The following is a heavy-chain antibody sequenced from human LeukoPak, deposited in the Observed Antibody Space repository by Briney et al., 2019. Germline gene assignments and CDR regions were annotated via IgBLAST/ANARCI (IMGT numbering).Heavy chain of an antibody. D-gene: IGHD7-27*01. CDR1: GFTVSSKY. Sequence: PGGSLRLSCAASGFTVSSKYMSWVRQAPGKGLEWVSVIYAGGRTYYADFVKGRLTISRDNSNNTLYLQMNSLRAEDTAVYYCARVNGDPTVTDYWGQGTLVTVSS. V-gene: IGHV3-53*01. CDR2: IYAGGRT. CDR3: ARVNGDPTVTDY. J-gene: IGHJ4*02.